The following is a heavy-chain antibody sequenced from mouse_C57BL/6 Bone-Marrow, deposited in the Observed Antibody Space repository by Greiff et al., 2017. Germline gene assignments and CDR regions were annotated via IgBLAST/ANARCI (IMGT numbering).Heavy chain of an antibody. J-gene: IGHJ2*01. CDR2: INPNNGGT. CDR1: GYTFTDYN. CDR3: ARRLTGDYFDY. Sequence: VQLQQSGPELVKPGASVKIPCKASGYTFTDYNMDWVKQSHGKSLEWIGDINPNNGGTIYNQKFKGKATLTVDKSSSTAYMELRSLTSEDTAVYYCARRLTGDYFDYWSQGTTLTVSS. D-gene: IGHD4-1*01. V-gene: IGHV1-18*01.